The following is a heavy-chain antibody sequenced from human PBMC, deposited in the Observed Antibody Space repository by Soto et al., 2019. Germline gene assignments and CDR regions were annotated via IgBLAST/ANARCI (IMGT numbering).Heavy chain of an antibody. V-gene: IGHV4-31*03. J-gene: IGHJ5*02. CDR3: ARCGYSSSWYVGWFDP. Sequence: QVQLQESGPGLVKPSQTLSLTCTVSGGSISSGGYYWSWIRQHPGKGLEWIGYIYYSGSTYYNPYLKSRVTIAVDTSKNQFSLKLSSVTAADTAVYYCARCGYSSSWYVGWFDPWGQGTLVTVSS. CDR1: GGSISSGGYY. CDR2: IYYSGST. D-gene: IGHD6-13*01.